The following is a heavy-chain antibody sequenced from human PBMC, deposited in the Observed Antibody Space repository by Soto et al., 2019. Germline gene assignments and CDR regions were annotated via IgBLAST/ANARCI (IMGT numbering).Heavy chain of an antibody. CDR2: IYYSGST. J-gene: IGHJ6*03. CDR3: ARPFFSSSWYYYMDV. CDR1: GGSISSSSYY. D-gene: IGHD6-13*01. Sequence: SETLSLTCTVSGGSISSSSYYWGWIRQPPGKGQEWIGSIYYSGSTYYIPSLKSRVTISVDTSKNQFSLKLSSVTAADTAVYYCARPFFSSSWYYYMDVWGKGTTVT. V-gene: IGHV4-39*01.